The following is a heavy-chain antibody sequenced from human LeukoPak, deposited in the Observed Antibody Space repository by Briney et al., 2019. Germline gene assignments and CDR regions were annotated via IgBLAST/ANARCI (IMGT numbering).Heavy chain of an antibody. J-gene: IGHJ1*01. D-gene: IGHD4-11*01. CDR3: AKDAQRGFDYSNSLQH. Sequence: PGGSLRLSCAASKFTFSHYAMHWVRQAPGKGLEWVAVIWNDGSDKYYADSVKGRFTFSRDNSRNTLYLQMDSLRAEDTGVYYCAKDAQRGFDYSNSLQHWGPGTLVTVSS. V-gene: IGHV3-33*06. CDR2: IWNDGSDK. CDR1: KFTFSHYA.